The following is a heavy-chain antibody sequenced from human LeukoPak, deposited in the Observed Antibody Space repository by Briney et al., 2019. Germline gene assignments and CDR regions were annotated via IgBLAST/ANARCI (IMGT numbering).Heavy chain of an antibody. J-gene: IGHJ4*02. D-gene: IGHD3-22*01. Sequence: ASVKVSCKASGSTFTSYGISWVRQAPGQGLEWMGWISAYNGNTNYAQKLQGRVTMTTDTSTSTAYMELRSLRSDDTAVYYCARDRDYYDSSGYFDYWGQGTLVTVSS. CDR2: ISAYNGNT. CDR1: GSTFTSYG. CDR3: ARDRDYYDSSGYFDY. V-gene: IGHV1-18*01.